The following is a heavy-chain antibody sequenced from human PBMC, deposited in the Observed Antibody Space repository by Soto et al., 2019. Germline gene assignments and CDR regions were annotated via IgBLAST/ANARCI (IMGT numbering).Heavy chain of an antibody. J-gene: IGHJ3*02. CDR1: GFTFSSYG. Sequence: GGSLRLSCAASGFTFSSYGMHWVRQAPGKGLEWVAVISYDGSNKYYADSVKGRFTISRDNSKKTLYLQMNSLRAEDTALYYCAKGPSYDYPNDAFDIWGQGTMVTGSS. CDR2: ISYDGSNK. D-gene: IGHD3-22*01. CDR3: AKGPSYDYPNDAFDI. V-gene: IGHV3-30*18.